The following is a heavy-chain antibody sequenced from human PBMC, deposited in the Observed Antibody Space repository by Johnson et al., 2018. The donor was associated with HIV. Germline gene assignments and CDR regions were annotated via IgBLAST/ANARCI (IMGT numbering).Heavy chain of an antibody. CDR3: ARGSTVTTLSGAFDI. CDR2: IYSGGST. Sequence: VQLVESGGGLVQPGGSLRLSCAASGFTVSSNYMSWVRQAPGKGLEWVSVIYSGGSTYYADSVKGRFTISRDNSKNTLYRQMNSMRADDTAVYYCARGSTVTTLSGAFDIWGQGTLVTVSS. J-gene: IGHJ3*02. D-gene: IGHD4-11*01. V-gene: IGHV3-66*01. CDR1: GFTVSSNY.